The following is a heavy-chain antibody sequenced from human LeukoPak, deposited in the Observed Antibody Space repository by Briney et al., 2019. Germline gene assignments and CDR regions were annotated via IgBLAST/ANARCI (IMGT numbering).Heavy chain of an antibody. CDR2: IYYSGST. V-gene: IGHV4-59*01. Sequence: SETLSLTCTVSGGSISSYYWSWIRQPPGKGLEWIGYIYYSGSTNYNPSLKSRVTISVDTSKNQFSLKLSSVTAADTAVYYCAAAAPGWFDPWGQGTLVTVSS. CDR1: GGSISSYY. J-gene: IGHJ5*02. CDR3: AAAAPGWFDP. D-gene: IGHD2-2*01.